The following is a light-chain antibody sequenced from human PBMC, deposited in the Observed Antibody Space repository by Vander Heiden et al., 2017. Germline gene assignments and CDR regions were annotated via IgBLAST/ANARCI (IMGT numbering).Light chain of an antibody. CDR1: SSNIGAGYD. V-gene: IGLV1-40*01. CDR2: GNS. J-gene: IGLJ3*02. CDR3: QSYDSSLSGEWV. Sequence: QSVLTPPPSVSAAPGQRVTIPCTGSSSNIGAGYDVHWYQQLPGTAPKLLIYGNSNRPSGVPDRFSGSKSGTSASLAITGLQAEDEADYYCQSYDSSLSGEWVFGGGTKLTVL.